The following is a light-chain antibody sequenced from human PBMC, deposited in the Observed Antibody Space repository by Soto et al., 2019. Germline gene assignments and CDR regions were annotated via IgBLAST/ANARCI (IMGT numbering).Light chain of an antibody. V-gene: IGLV2-14*01. J-gene: IGLJ1*01. CDR1: SSDIGGYNC. CDR2: DVS. CDR3: SPFSVASPL. Sequence: QSVLTQPASMSGSPGQSVTISCAGTSSDIGGYNCVSWYQHHPGTAPKLIIYDVSSRPSGVSHRFSASKSGNTASLTISGLQDEDEADYYCSPFSVASPLFGTGTKVTVL.